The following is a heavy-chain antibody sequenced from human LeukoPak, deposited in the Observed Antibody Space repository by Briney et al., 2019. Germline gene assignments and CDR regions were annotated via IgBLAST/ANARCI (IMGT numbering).Heavy chain of an antibody. D-gene: IGHD1-26*01. Sequence: GGSLRLSCAASGFTFSSYSMNWVRQAPGKGLEWVSYISSSSSTIYYADSVKGRFTISRDNAKNSLYLQMNSLRAEDTAVYYCARGVRGSYPAIFGYWGQGTLVTVSS. CDR3: ARGVRGSYPAIFGY. CDR2: ISSSSSTI. J-gene: IGHJ4*02. CDR1: GFTFSSYS. V-gene: IGHV3-48*04.